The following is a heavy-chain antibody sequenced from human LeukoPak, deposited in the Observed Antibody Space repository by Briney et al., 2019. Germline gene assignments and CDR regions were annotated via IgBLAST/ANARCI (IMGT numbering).Heavy chain of an antibody. CDR2: IYYSGST. Sequence: TETLSLTCTVSGGSFSSSSYYWGWIRQPPGNGLEWIGSIYYSGSTYYNPSLKSRVTISVDTSKNQFSLKLSSVTAADTAVYYCARQPYDSSGLNWFDPWGQGTLVTVSS. CDR1: GGSFSSSSYY. J-gene: IGHJ5*02. D-gene: IGHD3-22*01. CDR3: ARQPYDSSGLNWFDP. V-gene: IGHV4-39*01.